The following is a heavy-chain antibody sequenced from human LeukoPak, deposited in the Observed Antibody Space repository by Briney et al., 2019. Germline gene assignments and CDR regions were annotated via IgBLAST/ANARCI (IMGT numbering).Heavy chain of an antibody. D-gene: IGHD2/OR15-2a*01. CDR3: ATRPPSTTYFGVFDY. Sequence: GGSLRLSYAASGFIFSKFDMHWVRQAPGKGLEWVAFIQYDGSNKYYTDSVKGRFTISRDNSKNMVYLQINSLRAEDTAVYFCATRPPSTTYFGVFDYWGQGTLVTVSS. J-gene: IGHJ4*02. CDR1: GFIFSKFD. V-gene: IGHV3-30*02. CDR2: IQYDGSNK.